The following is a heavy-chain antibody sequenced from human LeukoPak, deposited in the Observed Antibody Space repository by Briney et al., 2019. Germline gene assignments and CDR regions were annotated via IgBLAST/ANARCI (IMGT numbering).Heavy chain of an antibody. CDR1: GFTFSSYE. J-gene: IGHJ4*02. CDR3: ASRWPPPGDCDF. D-gene: IGHD5-24*01. Sequence: QPGGSLRLSCAASGFTFSSYEMNWVRQAPGKGLEWVSYISGSGNTMDYADSVKGRFTISRDNAKNSLYLQMNSMRAEDAAVYYWASRWPPPGDCDFWGRGTLVPVSS. CDR2: ISGSGNTM. V-gene: IGHV3-48*03.